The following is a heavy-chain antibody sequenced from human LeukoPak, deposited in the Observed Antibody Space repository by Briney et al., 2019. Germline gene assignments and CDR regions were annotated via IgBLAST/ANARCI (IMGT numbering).Heavy chain of an antibody. CDR3: ARGTYSSTQGTFDY. J-gene: IGHJ4*02. CDR1: EFTFSSYN. D-gene: IGHD5-18*01. CDR2: ISYEESNK. Sequence: GGSLRLSCAASEFTFSSYNMHWVRQAPGKGLEWVAVISYEESNKYYADSVKGRFTISRDNSKSTLYLQMNSLRAEDTAVYYCARGTYSSTQGTFDYWGQGTRVTVSS. V-gene: IGHV3-30*04.